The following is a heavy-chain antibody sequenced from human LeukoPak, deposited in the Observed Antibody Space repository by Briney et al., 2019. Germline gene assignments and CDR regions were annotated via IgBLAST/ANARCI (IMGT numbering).Heavy chain of an antibody. Sequence: GASVKVSCKASGYIFTSYYMHWVRQAPGQGLEWMGIINPSGGSTSYAQKFQGRVTMTRDMSTSTVYMELSSLRSEDTAVYYCARNLWFGESSDAFDMWGQGTMVTVSS. CDR2: INPSGGST. D-gene: IGHD3-10*01. J-gene: IGHJ3*02. CDR1: GYIFTSYY. CDR3: ARNLWFGESSDAFDM. V-gene: IGHV1-46*01.